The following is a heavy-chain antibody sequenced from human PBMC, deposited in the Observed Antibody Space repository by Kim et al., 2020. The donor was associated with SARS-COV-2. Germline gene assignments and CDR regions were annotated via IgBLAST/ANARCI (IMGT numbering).Heavy chain of an antibody. D-gene: IGHD2-2*01. CDR3: TRGTGDFGMDV. Sequence: SQTLSLTCAISGDSVSGSAPAWNWIRQSPSRGLEWLGRTYYRSKWYYDYAASVKSRVTINPDTSKNQFSLQLDSVTPEDTAVYYCTRGTGDFGMDVWGQG. V-gene: IGHV6-1*01. J-gene: IGHJ6*02. CDR2: TYYRSKWYY. CDR1: GDSVSGSAPA.